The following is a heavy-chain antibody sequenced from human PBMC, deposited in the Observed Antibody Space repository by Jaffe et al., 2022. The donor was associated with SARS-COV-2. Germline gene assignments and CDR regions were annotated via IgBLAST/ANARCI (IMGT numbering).Heavy chain of an antibody. CDR1: GYTFTSYD. CDR3: ARAHRIWGGWNDNWFDP. CDR2: MNPNSGNT. D-gene: IGHD6-19*01. Sequence: QVQLVQSGAEVKKPGASVKVSCKASGYTFTSYDINWVRQATGQGLEWMGWMNPNSGNTGYAQKFQGRVTMTRNTSISTAYMELSSLRSEDTAVYYCARAHRIWGGWNDNWFDPWGQGTLVTVSS. V-gene: IGHV1-8*01. J-gene: IGHJ5*02.